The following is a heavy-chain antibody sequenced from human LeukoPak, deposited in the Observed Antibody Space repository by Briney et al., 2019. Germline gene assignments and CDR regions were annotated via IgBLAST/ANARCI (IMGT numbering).Heavy chain of an antibody. D-gene: IGHD2-15*01. Sequence: GGSLRLSCAASGFTVKNNYMNWVRQAPGKGLEWVSGIYGDGSTYYTKSVKGRFTISRDSSKNTLYLQMNSLRAEDTAVYYCAIGSYCSGGSCYPLFDYWGRGTLVTVSS. CDR1: GFTVKNNY. J-gene: IGHJ4*02. CDR3: AIGSYCSGGSCYPLFDY. CDR2: IYGDGST. V-gene: IGHV3-53*01.